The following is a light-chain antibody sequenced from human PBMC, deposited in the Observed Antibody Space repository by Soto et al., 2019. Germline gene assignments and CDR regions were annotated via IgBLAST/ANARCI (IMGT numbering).Light chain of an antibody. V-gene: IGKV3-11*01. CDR3: QQRSNWPPGIT. CDR2: DAS. Sequence: EIVLTQSPATLSLSPGEGATFSCRVSQSVSSYLAWYQQKPGQAPRLLIYDASNRATGIPARFSGSGSGTDFTLTISSLEPEDFAIYYCQQRSNWPPGITFGQGKRL. CDR1: QSVSSY. J-gene: IGKJ5*01.